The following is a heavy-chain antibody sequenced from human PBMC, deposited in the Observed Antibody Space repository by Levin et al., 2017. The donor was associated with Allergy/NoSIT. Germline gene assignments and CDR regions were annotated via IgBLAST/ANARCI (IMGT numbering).Heavy chain of an antibody. CDR2: INHRGST. CDR1: GGSFSGYF. D-gene: IGHD1-26*01. CDR3: ARWNSDGRFGDYYYFLDV. V-gene: IGHV4-34*01. Sequence: SQTLSLTCAVYGGSFSGYFWSWIRPPPGRGLEWIGDINHRGSTNYNPSLKSRVTISLDTSKNQFSLKVTSVTAADTAVYFCARWNSDGRFGDYYYFLDVWGRGTTVTVSS. J-gene: IGHJ6*03.